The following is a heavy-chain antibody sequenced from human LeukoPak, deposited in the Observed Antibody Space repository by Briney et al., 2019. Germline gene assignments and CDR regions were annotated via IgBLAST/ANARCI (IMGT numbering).Heavy chain of an antibody. CDR3: ARPPPDYDFWSGYYTGIDY. CDR2: IPNDRRNN. D-gene: IGHD3-3*01. J-gene: IGHJ4*02. Sequence: GRSLRLSCAASGFTFSSYGMHWVRQAPGKGLEWVAVIPNDRRNNYYADSVKGRFTISRDNAKNSLYLQMNSLRAEDTAVYYCARPPPDYDFWSGYYTGIDYWGQGTLVTVSS. CDR1: GFTFSSYG. V-gene: IGHV3-30*03.